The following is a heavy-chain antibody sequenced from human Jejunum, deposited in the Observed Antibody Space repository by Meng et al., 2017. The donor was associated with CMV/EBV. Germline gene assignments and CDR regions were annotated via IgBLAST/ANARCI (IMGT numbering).Heavy chain of an antibody. Sequence: SCAASGFTFGSYAMSWVHQAPGKGLEWVSHISNSGGNTYYADSEKGRFTISRDNSKNTLYLQMNSLRADDTAVYYCAKHSGIGSAGEWGRGTLVTVSS. V-gene: IGHV3-23*01. CDR2: ISNSGGNT. D-gene: IGHD6-13*01. CDR3: AKHSGIGSAGE. J-gene: IGHJ2*01. CDR1: GFTFGSYA.